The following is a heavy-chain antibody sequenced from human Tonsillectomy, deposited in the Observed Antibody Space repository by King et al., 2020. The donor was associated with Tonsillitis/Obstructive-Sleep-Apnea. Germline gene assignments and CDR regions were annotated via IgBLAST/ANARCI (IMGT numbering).Heavy chain of an antibody. V-gene: IGHV3-53*01. CDR3: AREGNYGDPGFDY. CDR2: IFTGGTT. J-gene: IGHJ4*02. CDR1: GFTVNSNH. Sequence: QLVESGGGLIQSGGSLRLSCAASGFTVNSNHMSWGRQAPGKGLEWGSIIFTGGTTSFAQSVKGRLPISRDNSKNTLYLQMDSLRPEDTAVYYCAREGNYGDPGFDYWGQGTLVFVSS. D-gene: IGHD4-17*01.